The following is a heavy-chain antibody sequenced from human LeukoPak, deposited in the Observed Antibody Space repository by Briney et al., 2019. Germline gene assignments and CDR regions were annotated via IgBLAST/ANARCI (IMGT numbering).Heavy chain of an antibody. CDR2: IWYDGSNK. V-gene: IGHV3-33*01. Sequence: PGRSLRLSCAASGFTFSSYGMHWVRQAPGKGLEWVAVIWYDGSNKYYADSVKGRFTISGDNSKNTLYLQMNSLRAEDTAAYYCARDSNSSSWYSGDKYNWFDPWGQGTLVTVSS. CDR1: GFTFSSYG. CDR3: ARDSNSSSWYSGDKYNWFDP. D-gene: IGHD6-13*01. J-gene: IGHJ5*02.